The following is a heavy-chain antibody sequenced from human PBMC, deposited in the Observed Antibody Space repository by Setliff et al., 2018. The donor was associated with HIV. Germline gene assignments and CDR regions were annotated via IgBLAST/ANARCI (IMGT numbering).Heavy chain of an antibody. Sequence: SVKVSCKASGGTFSSYAISWVRQAPGQGLEWMGGIIPIFGSINYAQKFQGRVTITTDESTSTAYMELSSLRSEDTALYYCAKELYSSSGALTSENWYFDLWGRGTLVTVSS. D-gene: IGHD6-13*01. J-gene: IGHJ2*01. V-gene: IGHV1-69*05. CDR2: IIPIFGSI. CDR3: AKELYSSSGALTSENWYFDL. CDR1: GGTFSSYA.